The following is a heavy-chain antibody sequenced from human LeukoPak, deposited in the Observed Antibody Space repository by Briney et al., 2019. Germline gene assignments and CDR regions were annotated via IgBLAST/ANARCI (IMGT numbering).Heavy chain of an antibody. CDR1: GYTFTGYY. J-gene: IGHJ5*02. V-gene: IGHV1-2*02. CDR3: ARTYYYGSGGSRWFDP. CDR2: INPNSGGT. Sequence: GASVKVSCKASGYTFTGYYMHWVRQAPGQGLEWMGWINPNSGGTNYAQKFQGRVTMTRDTSISTAYMELRSLRSDDTAVYYCARTYYYGSGGSRWFDPWGQGTLVTVSS. D-gene: IGHD3-10*01.